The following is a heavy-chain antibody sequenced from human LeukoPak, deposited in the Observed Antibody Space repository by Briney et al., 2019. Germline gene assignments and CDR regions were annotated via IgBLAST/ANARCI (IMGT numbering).Heavy chain of an antibody. CDR1: GGTFSSYA. CDR2: IIPIFGTA. Sequence: ASVKVSCKASGGTFSSYAISWVRQAPGQGLEWMGGIIPIFGTANYAQKFQGRVTMTRDTSTSTVYMELSSLRSEDTAVYYCARDPYITNFWSGYYTVGYYGMDVWGQGTTVTVSS. CDR3: ARDPYITNFWSGYYTVGYYGMDV. D-gene: IGHD3-3*01. J-gene: IGHJ6*02. V-gene: IGHV1-69*05.